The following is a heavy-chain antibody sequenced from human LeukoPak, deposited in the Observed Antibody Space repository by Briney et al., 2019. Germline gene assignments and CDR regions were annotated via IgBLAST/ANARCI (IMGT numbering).Heavy chain of an antibody. Sequence: PSETLSLTCTVSVGSISSYYWSWIRQPPGKGLEWIGYIYYSGSTNYNPSLKSRVTISVDTSKNQLSLKLSSVTAADTAVYYCARSHSVWTSFDYWGQGTLVTVSS. D-gene: IGHD3/OR15-3a*01. V-gene: IGHV4-59*01. CDR3: ARSHSVWTSFDY. CDR2: IYYSGST. J-gene: IGHJ4*02. CDR1: VGSISSYY.